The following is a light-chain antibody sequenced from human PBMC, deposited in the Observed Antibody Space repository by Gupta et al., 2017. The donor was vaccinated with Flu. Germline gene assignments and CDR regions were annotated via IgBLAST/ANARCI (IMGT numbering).Light chain of an antibody. CDR3: NSYSGSYTLV. CDR2: EVS. Sequence: QPALTQPASVSGSPGQSITISCTGTSRDIGTYNYVSWYQQSPGKAPKLIIYEVSSRPSGVSNRFSGSKSGNTASLTISGLQAEDDADYYCNSYSGSYTLVFGGGTKLTVL. CDR1: SRDIGTYNY. V-gene: IGLV2-14*01. J-gene: IGLJ3*02.